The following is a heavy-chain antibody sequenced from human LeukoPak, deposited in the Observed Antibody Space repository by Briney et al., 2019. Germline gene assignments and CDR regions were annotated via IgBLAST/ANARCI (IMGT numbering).Heavy chain of an antibody. Sequence: SSETLSLTCAVYGGSFSGYYWSWIRQPPGKGLEWIGEINHSGSTNYNPSLKSRVIISVDTSKNQFSLKLSSVTAADTAVYYCARGWSPSLDYWGQGTLVTVSS. CDR1: GGSFSGYY. J-gene: IGHJ4*02. CDR2: INHSGST. CDR3: ARGWSPSLDY. D-gene: IGHD1-26*01. V-gene: IGHV4-34*01.